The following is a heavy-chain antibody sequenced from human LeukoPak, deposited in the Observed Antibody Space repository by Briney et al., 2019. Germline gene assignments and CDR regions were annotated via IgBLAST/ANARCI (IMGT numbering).Heavy chain of an antibody. CDR1: GFTFSSYE. CDR2: ISSSGSTI. J-gene: IGHJ6*02. D-gene: IGHD3-10*01. Sequence: PGGSLRLSCAASGFTFSSYEMNWVRQAPGKGLEWVSYISSSGSTIYYADSVKGRFTISRDNAKNSLYLQMNSLRAEDTAVYYCARDSGYYGSRSYYNPLFCYYYGMDVWGQGTTVTVSS. V-gene: IGHV3-48*03. CDR3: ARDSGYYGSRSYYNPLFCYYYGMDV.